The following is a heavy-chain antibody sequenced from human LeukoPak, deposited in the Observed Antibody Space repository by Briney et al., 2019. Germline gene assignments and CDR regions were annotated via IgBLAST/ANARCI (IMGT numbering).Heavy chain of an antibody. CDR2: INHSGST. V-gene: IGHV4-34*01. Sequence: SETLALTCAVYGGSFRDYYWNWIRQPPGKGLEWIGEINHSGSTNYNPTLKSRVTISVDTSTNEFSMRLSSVPASATAVYYCARKRPPSFDDWGQGTLATVSS. J-gene: IGHJ4*02. CDR1: GGSFRDYY. CDR3: ARKRPPSFDD.